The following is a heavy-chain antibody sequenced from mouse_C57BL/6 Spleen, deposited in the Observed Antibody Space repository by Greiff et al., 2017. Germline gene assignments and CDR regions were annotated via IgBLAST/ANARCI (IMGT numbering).Heavy chain of an antibody. J-gene: IGHJ2*01. D-gene: IGHD1-1*01. CDR2: INPGSGGT. Sequence: VQLQQSGAELVRPGTSVKVSCKASGYAFTNYLIEWVKQRPGQGLEWIGVINPGSGGTNYNEKFKGKATLTADKSSSTAYMQLSSLTSEDSAVYFCARSYYGSSYDWGQGTTLTVSS. V-gene: IGHV1-54*01. CDR3: ARSYYGSSYD. CDR1: GYAFTNYL.